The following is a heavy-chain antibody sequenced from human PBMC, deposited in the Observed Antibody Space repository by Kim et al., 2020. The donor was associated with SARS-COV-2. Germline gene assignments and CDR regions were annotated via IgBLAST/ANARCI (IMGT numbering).Heavy chain of an antibody. D-gene: IGHD6-13*01. V-gene: IGHV4-34*01. CDR3: ARGSYSSSWYVL. J-gene: IGHJ4*02. Sequence: NYNPSLKSRVTISVDTSKNQFSLKLSSVTAADTAVYYCARGSYSSSWYVLWGQGTLVTVSS.